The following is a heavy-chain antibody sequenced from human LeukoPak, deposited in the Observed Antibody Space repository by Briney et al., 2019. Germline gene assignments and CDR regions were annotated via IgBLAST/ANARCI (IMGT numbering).Heavy chain of an antibody. CDR1: GDSVSSKNVV. Sequence: SQTLSLTCALSGDSVSSKNVVWNWLRQSPSRGLEWLGRTYYRSKWYNDYAVSVKSRITTNPNTSKNQFSLHLNSVTPEDTAVYNGARDGSAIYFDYWGQGTLVTVSS. V-gene: IGHV6-1*01. J-gene: IGHJ4*02. CDR2: TYYRSKWYN. CDR3: ARDGSAIYFDY. D-gene: IGHD5-24*01.